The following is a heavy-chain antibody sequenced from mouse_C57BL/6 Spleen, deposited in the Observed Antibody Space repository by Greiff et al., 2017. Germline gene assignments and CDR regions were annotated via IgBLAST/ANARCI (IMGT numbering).Heavy chain of an antibody. J-gene: IGHJ4*01. D-gene: IGHD2-2*01. Sequence: EVKLLESGAGLVKPGGSLKFSCAASGFTFSDYGMHWVRQAPEKGLEWVAYISSGSSTIYYADTVTGRFTIARDNAKNTLFLQMTSLRSEDTAMYYCAIWLREAKDYWGQGTSVTVAS. CDR1: GFTFSDYG. CDR3: AIWLREAKDY. V-gene: IGHV5-17*01. CDR2: ISSGSSTI.